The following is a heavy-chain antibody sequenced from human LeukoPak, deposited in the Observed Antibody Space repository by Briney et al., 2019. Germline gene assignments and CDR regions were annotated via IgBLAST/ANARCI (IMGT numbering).Heavy chain of an antibody. CDR3: AREPLDF. CDR2: ITSSSTTI. J-gene: IGHJ4*02. Sequence: GGSLRLSCAASGFTFSSYNMNWVRQAPGKGLEWVSYITSSSTTIYYADSVKGRFTISRDNAKNSLYLQMNSLRDENTAVYYCAREPLDFWGQGTLVTVSS. V-gene: IGHV3-48*02. CDR1: GFTFSSYN.